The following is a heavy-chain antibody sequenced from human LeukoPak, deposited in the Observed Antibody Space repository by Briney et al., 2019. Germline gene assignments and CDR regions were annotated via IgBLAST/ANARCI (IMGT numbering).Heavy chain of an antibody. Sequence: GGSLRLSCAASGFTFSSYAMSWVGQAPGKGLEWVSAISGSGGSTYYADSVKGRFTISRDNSKNTLYLQMNSLRAEDTAVYYCAKGGRDDIVVVPAAIRNWLDPWGQGTLVTVSS. J-gene: IGHJ5*02. D-gene: IGHD2-2*01. CDR2: ISGSGGST. V-gene: IGHV3-23*01. CDR3: AKGGRDDIVVVPAAIRNWLDP. CDR1: GFTFSSYA.